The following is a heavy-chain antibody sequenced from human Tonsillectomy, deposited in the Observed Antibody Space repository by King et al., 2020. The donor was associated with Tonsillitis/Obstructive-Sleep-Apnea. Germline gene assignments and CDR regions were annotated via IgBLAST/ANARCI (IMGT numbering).Heavy chain of an antibody. V-gene: IGHV3-30*04. CDR1: GFTFSNYA. D-gene: IGHD3-3*01. CDR2: ISYDGSNK. J-gene: IGHJ6*03. CDR3: VRGDDLWSPYSTSGEYHFYMDV. Sequence: VQLVESGGGVVQPGRSLRLSCAASGFTFSNYAMHWVRQAPGKGLEWVAVISYDGSNKSYGDSVKGRFTISRDNSKNTLYLQIDSLTPEDTAVFYCVRGDDLWSPYSTSGEYHFYMDVWGKGTTVTVSS.